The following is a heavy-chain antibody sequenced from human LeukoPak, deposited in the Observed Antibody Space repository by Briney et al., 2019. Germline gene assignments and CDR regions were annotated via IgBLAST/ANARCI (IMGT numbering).Heavy chain of an antibody. CDR1: GYTFTSYW. Sequence: GESLKISCKGSGYTFTSYWIGWVRQMPGKGLEWMGIIYSGDSESNYRPSLQGQVTISVDKSISTAYLQWSSLKASDTAMYYCARIEGSTFDYWGQGTLVTVSS. CDR3: ARIEGSTFDY. J-gene: IGHJ4*02. CDR2: IYSGDSES. V-gene: IGHV5-51*01.